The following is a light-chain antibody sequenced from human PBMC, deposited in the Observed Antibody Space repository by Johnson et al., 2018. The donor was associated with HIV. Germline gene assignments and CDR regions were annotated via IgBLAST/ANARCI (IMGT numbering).Light chain of an antibody. V-gene: IGLV1-51*02. J-gene: IGLJ1*01. CDR1: SSNIVNNY. Sequence: QSVLTQPPSVSAAPGQKVTISCSGSSSNIVNNYVSWYQQLPVTAPKLLIYENNKRPSGIPDRFSGSKSGTSATLGIAGLQTGDEADYYCGTWDNSLSTGAVFGTGTKVTVL. CDR2: ENN. CDR3: GTWDNSLSTGAV.